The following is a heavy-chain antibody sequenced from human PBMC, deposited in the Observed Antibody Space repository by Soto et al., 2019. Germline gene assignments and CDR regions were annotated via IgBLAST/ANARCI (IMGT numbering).Heavy chain of an antibody. V-gene: IGHV3-30-3*01. CDR1: GFTFSSYA. J-gene: IGHJ4*02. CDR2: ISYDGSNK. Sequence: VGSLRLSCAASGFTFSSYAMHWVRQAPGKGLEWVAVISYDGSNKYYADSVKGRFTISRDNSKNTLYLQMNSLRAEDTAVYYCARGGYSSAGPSDYWGQGTLVTVSS. CDR3: ARGGYSSAGPSDY. D-gene: IGHD6-19*01.